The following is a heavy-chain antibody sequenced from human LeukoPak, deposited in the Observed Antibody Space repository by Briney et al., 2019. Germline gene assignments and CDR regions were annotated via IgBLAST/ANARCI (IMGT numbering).Heavy chain of an antibody. CDR1: GGSFSGYY. V-gene: IGHV4-34*01. D-gene: IGHD3-3*01. CDR2: INHSGST. Sequence: SETLSLTCAVYGGSFSGYYWSWIRQPPGKGLEWIGEINHSGSTNYNPSLKSRVTISVDTSKNQFSLKLSSVTAADTAVYYCARGIRFLEWLSISGYWFDPWGQGTLVTVSS. J-gene: IGHJ5*02. CDR3: ARGIRFLEWLSISGYWFDP.